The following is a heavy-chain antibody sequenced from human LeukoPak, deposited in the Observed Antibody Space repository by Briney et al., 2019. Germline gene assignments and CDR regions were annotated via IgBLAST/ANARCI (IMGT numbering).Heavy chain of an antibody. CDR3: AKDKSGGYSYGGFDY. D-gene: IGHD5-18*01. CDR1: GFTFSSYG. V-gene: IGHV3-30*18. Sequence: GGSLRLSCAASGFTFSSYGMHWVRQAPGKGLEWVAFISYDGSNKYYADSVKGRFTISRDNSKNTLYLQMNSLRAEDTAVYYCAKDKSGGYSYGGFDYWGQGTLVTVSS. J-gene: IGHJ4*02. CDR2: ISYDGSNK.